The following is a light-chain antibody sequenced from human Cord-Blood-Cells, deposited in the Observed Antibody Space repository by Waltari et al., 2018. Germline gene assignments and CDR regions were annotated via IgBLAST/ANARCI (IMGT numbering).Light chain of an antibody. CDR1: QSVRSSY. V-gene: IGKV3-20*01. Sequence: IVLTQSPGTLSLSPVERATLSCRARQSVRSSYLAWYQQKPGQAPRLLIYGASSRATGMPDRFSGSGSGTDFTLTISRLEPEDFAVYYCQQYSNSPYTFGQGTKLEIK. CDR3: QQYSNSPYT. J-gene: IGKJ2*01. CDR2: GAS.